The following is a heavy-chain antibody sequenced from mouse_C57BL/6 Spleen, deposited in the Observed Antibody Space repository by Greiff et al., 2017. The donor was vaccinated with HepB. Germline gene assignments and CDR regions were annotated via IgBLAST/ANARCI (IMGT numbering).Heavy chain of an antibody. D-gene: IGHD1-1*01. J-gene: IGHJ1*03. CDR2: INPSTGGT. CDR1: GYSFTGYY. CDR3: ARSYYGSSYRYFDV. Sequence: EVQLQQSGPELVKPGASVKISCKASGYSFTGYYMNWVKQSPEKSLEWIGEINPSTGGTTYNQKFKAKATLTVDKSSSTAYMQLKSLTSEDSAVYDCARSYYGSSYRYFDVWGTGTTVTVSS. V-gene: IGHV1-42*01.